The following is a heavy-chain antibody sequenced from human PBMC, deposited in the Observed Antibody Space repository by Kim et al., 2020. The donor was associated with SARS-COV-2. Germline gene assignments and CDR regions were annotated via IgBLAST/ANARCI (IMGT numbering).Heavy chain of an antibody. D-gene: IGHD3-16*01. CDR1: GGSISSGSYY. J-gene: IGHJ6*02. V-gene: IGHV4-61*02. CDR3: ARWGSPSYYYYYGMDV. CDR2: IYTSGST. Sequence: SETLSLTCTVSGGSISSGSYYWSWIRQPAGKGLEWIGRIYTSGSTNYNPSLKSRVTISVDTSKNQFSLKLSSVTAADTAVYYCARWGSPSYYYYYGMDVWGQGTTVTVSS.